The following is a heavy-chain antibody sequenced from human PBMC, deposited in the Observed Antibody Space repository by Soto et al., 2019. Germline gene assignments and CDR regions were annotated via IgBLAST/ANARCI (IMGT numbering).Heavy chain of an antibody. J-gene: IGHJ6*02. CDR1: GCSIRSGGYY. CDR3: ARDRLMATAGTARHYFGLDV. D-gene: IGHD5-18*01. CDR2: IYYSGNT. Sequence: PSETLSLTCPVSGCSIRSGGYYWSWVRQNPRRGLEWIGNIYYSGNTYYNPSLKSRLTISVDTSKNQFSLNLSSVTAADTAVYYCARDRLMATAGTARHYFGLDVWGQGTTVTVSS. V-gene: IGHV4-31*03.